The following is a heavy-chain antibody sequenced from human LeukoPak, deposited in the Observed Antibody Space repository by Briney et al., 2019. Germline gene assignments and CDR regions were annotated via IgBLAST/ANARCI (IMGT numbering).Heavy chain of an antibody. Sequence: GGSLRLSCAASGFTFSSYSMNWVRQAPGKGLEWVSSISTSSTFIYYADSMKGRFTISRDNAENSLYLQMNSLRAEDTAVYYCASTFWSGFYYFDYWGQGTLVTVSS. J-gene: IGHJ4*02. CDR2: ISTSSTFI. CDR1: GFTFSSYS. D-gene: IGHD3-3*01. CDR3: ASTFWSGFYYFDY. V-gene: IGHV3-21*01.